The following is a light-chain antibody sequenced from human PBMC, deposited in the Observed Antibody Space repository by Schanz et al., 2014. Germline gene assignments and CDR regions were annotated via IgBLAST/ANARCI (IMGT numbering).Light chain of an antibody. CDR3: SSYAASNSVV. CDR2: DVT. Sequence: QSALTQPRSVSGSPGQSVTISCTGTSSDVGTNNYVSWYQQHPGKAPKLMIYDVTKRPSGVPDRFSGSKSGNTAALTISGLQAEDEADYYCSSYAASNSVVFGGGTKLTVL. V-gene: IGLV2-11*01. J-gene: IGLJ2*01. CDR1: SSDVGTNNY.